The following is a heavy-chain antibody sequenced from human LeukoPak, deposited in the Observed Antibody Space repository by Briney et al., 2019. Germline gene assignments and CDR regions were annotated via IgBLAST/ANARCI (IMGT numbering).Heavy chain of an antibody. D-gene: IGHD3-10*01. CDR2: IKQDGSDK. CDR3: ARDPYYMVRGVTGNVFDY. J-gene: IGHJ4*02. V-gene: IGHV3-7*03. CDR1: GFTFSSYW. Sequence: QPGGSLRLSCAASGFTFSSYWMTWVRQAPGKGLEWVANIKQDGSDKYYMDSVRGRFTISRDNAKNSLYLQMNSLRVDDTAVYYCARDPYYMVRGVTGNVFDYWGQGTLVTVSS.